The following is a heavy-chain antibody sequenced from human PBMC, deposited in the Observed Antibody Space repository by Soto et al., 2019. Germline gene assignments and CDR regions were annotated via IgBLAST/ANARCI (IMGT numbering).Heavy chain of an antibody. Sequence: ALVKVSCKASGYTFTSYAMHWVRQAPGQRLEWMGWINAGNGNTKYSQKFQGRVTITRDTSASTAYMELSSLRSEDTAVYYCARAAYYYGSGSYYSHYYYYYMDVWAKGTTVTVSS. V-gene: IGHV1-3*01. CDR3: ARAAYYYGSGSYYSHYYYYYMDV. CDR1: GYTFTSYA. J-gene: IGHJ6*03. D-gene: IGHD3-10*01. CDR2: INAGNGNT.